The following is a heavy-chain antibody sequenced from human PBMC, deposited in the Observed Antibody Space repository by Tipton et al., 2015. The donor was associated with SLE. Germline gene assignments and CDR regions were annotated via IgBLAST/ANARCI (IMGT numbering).Heavy chain of an antibody. Sequence: TLSLTCTVPGGSINNSYWNWIRQPPGKAPEWIGYIYYSGSTNYNPSLKSRVTISVDTSKNQISLQLSSVTAADTAVYYCASSYSDYGMDVWGQGP. J-gene: IGHJ6*02. CDR3: ASSYSDYGMDV. CDR1: GGSINNSY. CDR2: IYYSGST. D-gene: IGHD3-10*01. V-gene: IGHV4-59*01.